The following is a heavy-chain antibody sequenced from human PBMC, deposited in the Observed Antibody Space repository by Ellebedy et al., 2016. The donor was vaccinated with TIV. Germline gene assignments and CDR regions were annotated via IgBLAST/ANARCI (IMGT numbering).Heavy chain of an antibody. V-gene: IGHV3-13*01. Sequence: PGGSLRLSCAASGFTFSSHDMHWVRQPTGKGLEWVSGITSAGDTYYLGSVKGRFIISRDSAKNSLYLQMNSLGAEDTAVYYCARGARNYDFWSGYYGPPSYFDYWGQGTLVTVSS. CDR1: GFTFSSHD. CDR3: ARGARNYDFWSGYYGPPSYFDY. CDR2: ITSAGDT. D-gene: IGHD3-3*01. J-gene: IGHJ4*02.